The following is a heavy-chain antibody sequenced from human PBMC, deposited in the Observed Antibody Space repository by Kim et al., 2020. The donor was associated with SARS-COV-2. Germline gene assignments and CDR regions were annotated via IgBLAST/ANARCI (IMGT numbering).Heavy chain of an antibody. CDR1: GFTFSSYS. CDR3: ARDPTGGSWCMGWWYYGMDV. J-gene: IGHJ6*02. CDR2: IGWSSGEG. V-gene: IGHV3-21*01. D-gene: IGHD6-13*01. Sequence: GGSLRLSCAASGFTFSSYSMNWVRQAPGKGLEWVSSIGWSSGEGSEGGSVKGRFTISRDNAKNSLYLQMNSLRAEDTAVYYCARDPTGGSWCMGWWYYGMDVWGQGTTVTVSS.